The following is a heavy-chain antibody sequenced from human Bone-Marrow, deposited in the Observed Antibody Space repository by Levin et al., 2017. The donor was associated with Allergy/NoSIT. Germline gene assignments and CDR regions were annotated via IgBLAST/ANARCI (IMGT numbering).Heavy chain of an antibody. V-gene: IGHV3-9*01. Sequence: GGSLRLSCAASGFTFDDYAMHWVRQAPGKGLEWVSCISWNSGSIGYADSVKGRFTISRDNAKNSLYLQMNSLRAEDTALYYCAKDSNYDGSGLDYWGQGTLVTVSS. CDR3: AKDSNYDGSGLDY. D-gene: IGHD3-22*01. J-gene: IGHJ4*02. CDR2: ISWNSGSI. CDR1: GFTFDDYA.